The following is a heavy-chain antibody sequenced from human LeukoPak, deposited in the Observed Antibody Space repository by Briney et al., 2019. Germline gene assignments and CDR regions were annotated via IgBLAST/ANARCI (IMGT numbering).Heavy chain of an antibody. CDR3: ARGELIRGVLARSPRPRLYYGMDV. V-gene: IGHV4-4*07. J-gene: IGHJ6*02. Sequence: SETLSLTCTVSGGSIRDSYWNWIRLPAGRGLEWIGRSYTTGSASYNPSLKSRVTMSFDMSSNQFSLRLTFVTAADTAVYFCARGELIRGVLARSPRPRLYYGMDVWGQGTTVIVSS. D-gene: IGHD3-10*01. CDR2: SYTTGSA. CDR1: GGSIRDSY.